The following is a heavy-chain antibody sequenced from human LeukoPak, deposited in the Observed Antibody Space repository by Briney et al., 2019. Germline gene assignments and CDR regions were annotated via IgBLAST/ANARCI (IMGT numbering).Heavy chain of an antibody. CDR1: GFTFSSYG. Sequence: GGSLRLSCAASGFTFSSYGMHWVRQAPGKGLEWVAVIWYDGSNKYYAESVKGRFTISRDNSKNTLYLQMNSLRAEDTAVYYCAREPKISNPIVVVPADLWGQGTLVTVSS. D-gene: IGHD2-2*01. V-gene: IGHV3-33*01. J-gene: IGHJ5*02. CDR3: AREPKISNPIVVVPADL. CDR2: IWYDGSNK.